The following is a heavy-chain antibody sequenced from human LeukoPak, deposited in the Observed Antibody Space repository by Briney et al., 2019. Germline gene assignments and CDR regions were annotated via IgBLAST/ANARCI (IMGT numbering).Heavy chain of an antibody. Sequence: PGGSLRLSCAASGFTFSRYAMQWARQAPDKRLEYVSGMDNSGTHTYYAESVKGRFTMSRDNSRDTLQMRSLRPEDTAVYYCARDGKAKNDYWGQGTLVTVST. CDR1: GFTFSRYA. V-gene: IGHV3-64*02. CDR3: ARDGKAKNDY. D-gene: IGHD1-26*01. CDR2: MDNSGTHT. J-gene: IGHJ4*02.